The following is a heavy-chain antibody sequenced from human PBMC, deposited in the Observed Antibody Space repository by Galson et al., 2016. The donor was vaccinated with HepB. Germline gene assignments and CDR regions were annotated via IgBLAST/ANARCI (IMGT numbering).Heavy chain of an antibody. Sequence: SVKVSCKASGYTFTGYYMHWVRQAPGQGLEWMGRINPNSGGTNYAQKFQARVTMTRDTSISTAYMELSRLRSDDTAVYYCARSYDWRPQDDAFDIWGQGTMVTVSS. D-gene: IGHD3-9*01. CDR3: ARSYDWRPQDDAFDI. V-gene: IGHV1-2*06. J-gene: IGHJ3*02. CDR1: GYTFTGYY. CDR2: INPNSGGT.